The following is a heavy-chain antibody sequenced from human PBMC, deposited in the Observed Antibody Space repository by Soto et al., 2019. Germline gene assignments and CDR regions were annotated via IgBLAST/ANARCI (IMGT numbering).Heavy chain of an antibody. Sequence: QVQLQESGPGLVKPSQTLSLTCTVSGGSISSGDYYWSWIRQPLGKGLEWIGYIYYSGSTYYNPSLKSRVTISVDTSKNQFSLKLSSVTAADTAVYYCARRSCGGDCYSRWYFDLWGRGTLVTVSS. CDR3: ARRSCGGDCYSRWYFDL. V-gene: IGHV4-30-4*01. J-gene: IGHJ2*01. D-gene: IGHD2-21*02. CDR2: IYYSGST. CDR1: GGSISSGDYY.